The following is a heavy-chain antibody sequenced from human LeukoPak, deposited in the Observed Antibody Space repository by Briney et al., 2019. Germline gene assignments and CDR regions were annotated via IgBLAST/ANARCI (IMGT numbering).Heavy chain of an antibody. Sequence: SETLSLTCTVSGGSVSGYYWSWIRQPPGKGLEWIGEINHSGSTNYNPSLKSRVTISVDTSKNQFSLKLSSVTAADTAVYYCARDHRRYYGMDVWGQGTTVTVSS. V-gene: IGHV4-34*01. CDR1: GGSVSGYY. J-gene: IGHJ6*02. CDR3: ARDHRRYYGMDV. CDR2: INHSGST.